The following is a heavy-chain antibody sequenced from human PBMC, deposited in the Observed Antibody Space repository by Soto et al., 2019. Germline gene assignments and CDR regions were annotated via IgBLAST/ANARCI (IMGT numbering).Heavy chain of an antibody. J-gene: IGHJ4*02. CDR3: AREYYDSSGYYSDY. CDR2: ISAYNGNT. V-gene: IGHV1-18*01. Sequence: ASVKVSYKASGYTFTSYGISWVRQAPGQGLEWMGWISAYNGNTNYAQKLQGRVTMTTDTSTSTAYMELRSLRSDDTAVYYCAREYYDSSGYYSDYWGQGTLVTVSS. D-gene: IGHD3-22*01. CDR1: GYTFTSYG.